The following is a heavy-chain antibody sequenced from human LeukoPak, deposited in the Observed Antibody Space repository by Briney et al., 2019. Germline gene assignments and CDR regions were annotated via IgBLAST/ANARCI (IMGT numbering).Heavy chain of an antibody. Sequence: GGSLRLSCAASGFTFSSYSMNWVRQAPGKGLEWVSSISSSSSYIYYTDSVKGRFTISRDNAKNSLYLQMNSLRAEDTAVHYCARTYCSGGSCYSNIDYWGQGTLVTVSS. D-gene: IGHD2-15*01. CDR2: ISSSSSYI. V-gene: IGHV3-21*01. J-gene: IGHJ4*02. CDR3: ARTYCSGGSCYSNIDY. CDR1: GFTFSSYS.